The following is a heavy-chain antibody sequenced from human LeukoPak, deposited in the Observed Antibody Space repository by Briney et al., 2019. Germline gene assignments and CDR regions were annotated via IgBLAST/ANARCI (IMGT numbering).Heavy chain of an antibody. V-gene: IGHV5-51*01. CDR2: IYPGDSDT. CDR1: GYSFTSYW. J-gene: IGHJ4*02. CDR3: ATAAAGTGY. D-gene: IGHD6-13*01. Sequence: GAPLHLSSKGSGYSFTSYWIGWVRPMPGKGLEWMGIIYPGDSDTRYSPSFQGQVTISADKSISTAYLQWSSLKASDTAMYYCATAAAGTGYWGQGTLVTVSS.